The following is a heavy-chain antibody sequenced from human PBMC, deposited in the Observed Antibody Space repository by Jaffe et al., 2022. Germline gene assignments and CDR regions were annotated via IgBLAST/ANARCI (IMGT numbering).Heavy chain of an antibody. CDR1: GGSISSSSYY. Sequence: QLQLQESGPGLVKPSETLSLTCTVSGGSISSSSYYWGWIRQPPGKGLEWIGSIYYSGSTYYNPSLKSRVTISVDTSKNQFSLKLSSVTAADTAVYYCARLCGGGYYDYIWGSYLQGDWFDPWGQGTLVTVSS. V-gene: IGHV4-39*01. CDR3: ARLCGGGYYDYIWGSYLQGDWFDP. D-gene: IGHD3-16*02. CDR2: IYYSGST. J-gene: IGHJ5*02.